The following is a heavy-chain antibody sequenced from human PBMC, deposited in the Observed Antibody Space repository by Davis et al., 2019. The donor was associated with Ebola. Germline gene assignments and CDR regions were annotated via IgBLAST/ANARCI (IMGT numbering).Heavy chain of an antibody. D-gene: IGHD5-18*01. Sequence: MPSETLSLTCTVSGGSVTSTSYYWGWIRQPPGKGLEWIGSIYYSGSTYYNPSLKSRVIISVDTSKNQFSLKLSSVTAADTAVYYCARDAGSAMVLWYFDLWGRGTLVTVSS. V-gene: IGHV4-39*07. J-gene: IGHJ2*01. CDR1: GGSVTSTSYY. CDR3: ARDAGSAMVLWYFDL. CDR2: IYYSGST.